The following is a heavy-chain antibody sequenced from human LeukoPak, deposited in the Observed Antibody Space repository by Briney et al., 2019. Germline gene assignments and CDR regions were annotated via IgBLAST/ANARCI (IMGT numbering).Heavy chain of an antibody. CDR1: GYIFTNNW. Sequence: GESLKISCKASGYIFTNNWIGWVRQKPGKGLEWMGFIYPGDSHTRYDPTFEGQVTISADKSTSTAYLHWSSLKASDTAMYYCARQTRDGSGSRGYPFDFWGQGALVTVSS. CDR3: ARQTRDGSGSRGYPFDF. CDR2: IYPGDSHT. J-gene: IGHJ4*02. D-gene: IGHD3-10*01. V-gene: IGHV5-51*01.